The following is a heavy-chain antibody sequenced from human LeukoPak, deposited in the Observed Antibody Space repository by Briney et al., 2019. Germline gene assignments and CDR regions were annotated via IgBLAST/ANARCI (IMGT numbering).Heavy chain of an antibody. J-gene: IGHJ4*02. V-gene: IGHV3-72*01. CDR3: AREGGGLGYCSSTSCYSFDY. CDR2: TRNKANSYTT. Sequence: GGSLRLSCAASGFTFSDHYMDWVRQAPGKGLEWVGRTRNKANSYTTEYAASVKGRFTISRDDSKNSLYLQMNSLETEDTAVYYCAREGGGLGYCSSTSCYSFDYWGQGTLVTVSS. CDR1: GFTFSDHY. D-gene: IGHD2-2*01.